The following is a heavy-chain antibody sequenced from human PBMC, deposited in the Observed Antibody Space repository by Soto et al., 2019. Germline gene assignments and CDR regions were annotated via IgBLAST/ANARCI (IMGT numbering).Heavy chain of an antibody. CDR1: GFTFSGYG. D-gene: IGHD6-6*01. J-gene: IGHJ6*02. CDR3: AKGSSSVYYYYYGIDV. CDR2: MSNDGSNK. V-gene: IGHV3-30*18. Sequence: SLRLSCVASGFTFSGYGMHWVRQAPGKGLEWVAVMSNDGSNKYYADSVKGRFTISRDNSKNMLYLQMNSLRAEDTAVYYCAKGSSSVYYYYYGIDVWGQGTTVTVSS.